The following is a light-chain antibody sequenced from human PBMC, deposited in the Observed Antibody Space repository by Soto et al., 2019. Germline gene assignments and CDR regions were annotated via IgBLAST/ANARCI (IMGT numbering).Light chain of an antibody. J-gene: IGKJ5*01. CDR2: DAS. V-gene: IGKV3-15*01. Sequence: EIVLTQSPAILSVSPGERATLSCRASQSISRSLAWYQQKPGQAPRLLISDASTRATGIPARFSGSGSGTEFTLTISSLQSEDFALYYCQQYKNWPPITFGQGTRLEIK. CDR3: QQYKNWPPIT. CDR1: QSISRS.